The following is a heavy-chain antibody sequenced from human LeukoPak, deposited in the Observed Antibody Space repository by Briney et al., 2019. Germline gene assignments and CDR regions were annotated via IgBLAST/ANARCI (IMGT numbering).Heavy chain of an antibody. CDR2: MSGSGTTI. J-gene: IGHJ4*02. V-gene: IGHV3-11*04. CDR1: GFTFSDYY. Sequence: GGSLRLSCAASGFTFSDYYMTWIRQAPGKGLEWISYMSGSGTTIYYADSVKGRFTISRDNAKNSLYLQMNSLRAEDTAVYYCAREFGYDSSGSLRLYWGQGTLVTVSS. D-gene: IGHD3-22*01. CDR3: AREFGYDSSGSLRLY.